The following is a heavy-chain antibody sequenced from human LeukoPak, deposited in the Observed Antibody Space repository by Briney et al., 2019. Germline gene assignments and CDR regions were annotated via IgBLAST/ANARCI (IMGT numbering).Heavy chain of an antibody. CDR1: GFTFSSYA. J-gene: IGHJ5*02. V-gene: IGHV3-30-3*02. D-gene: IGHD3-9*01. CDR3: AKSYDISTGYYNL. Sequence: PGGSLRLSCAASGFTFSSYAMHWVRQAPGKGLEWVAVISYDGSNKYYADSVKGRFTISRDNSKNTLYLQMNSLRVEDTAVYSCAKSYDISTGYYNLWGQGTLVTVSS. CDR2: ISYDGSNK.